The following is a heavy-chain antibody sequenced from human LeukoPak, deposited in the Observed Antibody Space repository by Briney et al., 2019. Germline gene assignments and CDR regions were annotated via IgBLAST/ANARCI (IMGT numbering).Heavy chain of an antibody. CDR1: GFTFSSYA. Sequence: GGSLRLSCAASGFTFSSYAMHWVRQAPGKGLEWVAVISYDGSNKYYADSVKGRFTISRDNSKNTLYLQMNSLRAEDTAVYYCARDPMAWDYVWGSYHPQSQNHFDIWGQGTMVTVSS. CDR3: ARDPMAWDYVWGSYHPQSQNHFDI. CDR2: ISYDGSNK. D-gene: IGHD3-16*02. J-gene: IGHJ3*02. V-gene: IGHV3-30-3*01.